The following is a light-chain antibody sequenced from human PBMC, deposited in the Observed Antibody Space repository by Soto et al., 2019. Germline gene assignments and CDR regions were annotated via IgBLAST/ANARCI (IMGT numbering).Light chain of an antibody. CDR1: QSISSY. J-gene: IGKJ1*01. CDR2: AAF. CDR3: QQSYSFPRT. Sequence: IQMTQSPSSLSASVGDRVTITCRASQSISSYLNWYQQKPGKAPNLLIHAAFNLQSGVPSRFSGSGYGTDFTLTISSLQPEDFATYYFQQSYSFPRTFGQGTKVEIK. V-gene: IGKV1-39*01.